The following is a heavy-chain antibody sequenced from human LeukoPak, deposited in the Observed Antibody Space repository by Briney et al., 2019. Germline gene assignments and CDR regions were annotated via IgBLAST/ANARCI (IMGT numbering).Heavy chain of an antibody. V-gene: IGHV4-59*01. J-gene: IGHJ4*02. CDR1: GGSISSYY. Sequence: SETLSLTCTVSGGSISSYYWSWIRQPPGKGLEWIGYIYYSGSTNYNPSLKSRVTISVDTSKNQFSLKLSSVTAADTAVYYCARGHCSGGSCYSGYFDYWGQGTLVTVSS. CDR2: IYYSGST. CDR3: ARGHCSGGSCYSGYFDY. D-gene: IGHD2-15*01.